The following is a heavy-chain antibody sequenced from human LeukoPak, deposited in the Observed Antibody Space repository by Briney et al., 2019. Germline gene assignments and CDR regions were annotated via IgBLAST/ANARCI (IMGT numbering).Heavy chain of an antibody. D-gene: IGHD4-23*01. CDR3: ARGQMVVTPSERYYYYYYMDV. Sequence: ASVKVSCKASGYTFTSYAMNWVRQAPGQGLEWMGWINTNTGNPTYAQGFTGRFVFSLDTSVSTAYLQISSLKAEDTAVYYCARGQMVVTPSERYYYYYYMDVWGKGTTVTASS. CDR2: INTNTGNP. J-gene: IGHJ6*03. V-gene: IGHV7-4-1*02. CDR1: GYTFTSYA.